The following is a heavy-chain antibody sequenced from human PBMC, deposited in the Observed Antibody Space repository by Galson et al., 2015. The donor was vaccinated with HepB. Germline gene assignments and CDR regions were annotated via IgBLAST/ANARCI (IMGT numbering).Heavy chain of an antibody. CDR3: ARDLNSRRNGMDV. D-gene: IGHD6-13*01. Sequence: SLRLSCAASGFTFSSYSMNWVRQAPGKGLEWVSSISSSSSYIYYADSVKGRFTISRDNAKNSLYLQMNSLRAEDTAVYYCARDLNSRRNGMDVWGQGTTVTVSS. V-gene: IGHV3-21*01. CDR2: ISSSSSYI. J-gene: IGHJ6*02. CDR1: GFTFSSYS.